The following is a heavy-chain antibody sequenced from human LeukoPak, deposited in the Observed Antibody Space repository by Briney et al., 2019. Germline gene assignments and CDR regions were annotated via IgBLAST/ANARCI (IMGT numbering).Heavy chain of an antibody. V-gene: IGHV3-7*01. Sequence: GGSLRLSCAASGLTFNSYWMSWVRQAPGKGLEWVANIKQDGSDKKYMDSVEGRFTISRDNAKNSLYLQMNSLRAEDTAVYYCARYHYGDHPFDPWGQGTLVTVSS. CDR1: GLTFNSYW. D-gene: IGHD4-17*01. CDR2: IKQDGSDK. J-gene: IGHJ5*02. CDR3: ARYHYGDHPFDP.